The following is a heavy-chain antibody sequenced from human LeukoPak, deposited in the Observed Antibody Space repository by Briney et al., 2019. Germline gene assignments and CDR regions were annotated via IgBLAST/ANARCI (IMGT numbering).Heavy chain of an antibody. Sequence: GGSLRLSCAASGFTFSSYGMHWVRQAPGKGLEWVSSISSSSSYIYYADSVKGRFTISRDNAKNSLYLQMNSLRAEDTAVYYCARDPCSSTSCYETPFDYWGQGTLVTVSS. D-gene: IGHD2-2*01. CDR1: GFTFSSYG. CDR3: ARDPCSSTSCYETPFDY. J-gene: IGHJ4*02. CDR2: ISSSSSYI. V-gene: IGHV3-21*03.